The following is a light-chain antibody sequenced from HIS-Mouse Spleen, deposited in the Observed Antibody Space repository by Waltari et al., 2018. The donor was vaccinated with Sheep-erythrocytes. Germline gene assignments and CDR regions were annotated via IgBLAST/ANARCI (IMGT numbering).Light chain of an antibody. CDR1: SSAVGGYTY. J-gene: IGLJ3*02. Sequence: QSALTQPPSASGSPAQSVTISCTGPSSAVGGYTYVSWYQQHPGKAPKLMIYEVSKRPSGVPDRFSGSKSGNTASLTVSGLQAEDEADYYCSSYAGSNNWVFGGGTKLTVL. CDR3: SSYAGSNNWV. CDR2: EVS. V-gene: IGLV2-8*01.